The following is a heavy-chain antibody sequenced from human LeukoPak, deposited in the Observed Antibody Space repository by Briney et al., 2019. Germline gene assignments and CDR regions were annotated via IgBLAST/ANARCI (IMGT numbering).Heavy chain of an antibody. Sequence: PGGSLRLSCAASGFTFSSYAMHWVRQAPGKGLEWVAVISYDGSNKYYPDSVKGRFTISRDNSKNTLYLQMNSLRAEDTAVYYCARDRNQLERLISVFFDYWGQGTLVTVSS. D-gene: IGHD1-1*01. J-gene: IGHJ4*02. CDR1: GFTFSSYA. V-gene: IGHV3-30-3*01. CDR2: ISYDGSNK. CDR3: ARDRNQLERLISVFFDY.